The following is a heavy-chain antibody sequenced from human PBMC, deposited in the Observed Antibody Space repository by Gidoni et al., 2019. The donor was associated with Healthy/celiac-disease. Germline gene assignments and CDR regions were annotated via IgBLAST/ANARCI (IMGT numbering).Heavy chain of an antibody. CDR2: INPRGGST. CDR3: ARDRRYYGDYRVPGY. Sequence: QVQLVQSGAAVKKPGASVKVSCKASGYTFPSYYMHWVRQAPGQGLEWMGIINPRGGSTSYAQKFQGRVTMTRDTSTSTVYMELSSLRSEDTAVYYCARDRRYYGDYRVPGYWGQGTLVTVSS. D-gene: IGHD4-17*01. CDR1: GYTFPSYY. V-gene: IGHV1-46*03. J-gene: IGHJ4*02.